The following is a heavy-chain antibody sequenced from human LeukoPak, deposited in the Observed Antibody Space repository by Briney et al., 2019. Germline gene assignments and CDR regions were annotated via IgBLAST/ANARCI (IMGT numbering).Heavy chain of an antibody. Sequence: GGSLRLSCAASGFTFSSYCMSWGRQAPGKGLEWVSAISGSGGSTYYADSVKGRFTISRDNSKNTLYLQMNSLRAEDTAVYYCAKLSTSYYYDSSGYYYDYWGQGTLVTVSS. J-gene: IGHJ4*02. D-gene: IGHD3-22*01. CDR2: ISGSGGST. CDR3: AKLSTSYYYDSSGYYYDY. V-gene: IGHV3-23*01. CDR1: GFTFSSYC.